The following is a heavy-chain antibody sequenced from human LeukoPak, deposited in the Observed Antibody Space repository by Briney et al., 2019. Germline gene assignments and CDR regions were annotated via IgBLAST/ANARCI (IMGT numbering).Heavy chain of an antibody. CDR3: ARVYVPAAILNWFDP. CDR1: GFTFSSYG. Sequence: GGSLRLSCAASGFTFSSYGMHWVRQAPGKGLEWVAVIWYDGSNKYYADSVKGRFTISRDNSKNTLYLQMNSLRAEDTAVYYCARVYVPAAILNWFDPWGQGTLVTVSS. CDR2: IWYDGSNK. J-gene: IGHJ5*02. D-gene: IGHD2-2*01. V-gene: IGHV3-33*01.